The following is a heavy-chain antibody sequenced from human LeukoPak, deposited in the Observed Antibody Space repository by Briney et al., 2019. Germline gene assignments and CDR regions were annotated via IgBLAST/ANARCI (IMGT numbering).Heavy chain of an antibody. Sequence: SETLSLTCTVSGGSISSSSYYWGWIRQPPGKGLEWIGSIYYSGSTYYNPSLKSRVTISVDTSKNQFSLKLSSVTAADTAVYYRARQIAVAGNWFDPWGQGTLVTVSS. CDR1: GGSISSSSYY. J-gene: IGHJ5*02. V-gene: IGHV4-39*01. CDR3: ARQIAVAGNWFDP. CDR2: IYYSGST. D-gene: IGHD6-19*01.